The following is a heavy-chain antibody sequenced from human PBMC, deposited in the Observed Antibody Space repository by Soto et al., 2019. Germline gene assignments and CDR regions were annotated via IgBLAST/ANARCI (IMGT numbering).Heavy chain of an antibody. CDR1: GFIFSDYY. V-gene: IGHV3-11*01. J-gene: IGHJ5*02. CDR3: ARDVVQEKGDTAGDRFDP. CDR2: ISSRGTAI. Sequence: QVQLVESGGGLVKPGGSLRLSCAASGFIFSDYYMSWIRQAPGKGLEWVSYISSRGTAISYADSVKGRFTISRDNAKHSLNLEMNNLRADDTAVYYCARDVVQEKGDTAGDRFDPWGQGTLVTVSS. D-gene: IGHD2-21*02.